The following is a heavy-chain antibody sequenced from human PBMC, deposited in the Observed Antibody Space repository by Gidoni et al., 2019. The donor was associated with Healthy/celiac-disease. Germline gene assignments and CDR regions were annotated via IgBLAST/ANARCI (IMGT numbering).Heavy chain of an antibody. CDR3: ARDSYPFSWDIGSGQPFDY. D-gene: IGHD6-19*01. CDR2: ISSSSSYI. Sequence: EVQLVESGGGLVKPGGALRLSCAAYGFTFSSYGMHWVRQAPGKGLEWVSSISSSSSYIDYADSVKGRFTISRDNAKNSLYLQMNSLRAEDTAVYYCARDSYPFSWDIGSGQPFDYWGQGTLVTVSS. V-gene: IGHV3-21*01. J-gene: IGHJ4*02. CDR1: GFTFSSYG.